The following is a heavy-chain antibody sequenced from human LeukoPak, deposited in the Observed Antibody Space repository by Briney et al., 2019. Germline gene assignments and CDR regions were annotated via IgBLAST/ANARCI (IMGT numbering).Heavy chain of an antibody. D-gene: IGHD4-17*01. CDR2: FDLEDGET. Sequence: ASVKVSCKVSGYTLTVLSMHCVPQAPGKGLECMGGFDLEDGETIYAQKVQGTVTMTEDTSTDKAYMELSSLRSEDTAVYYCATDLGYGDYGVRNWFDPWGQGTLVTVSS. CDR3: ATDLGYGDYGVRNWFDP. J-gene: IGHJ5*02. V-gene: IGHV1-24*01. CDR1: GYTLTVLS.